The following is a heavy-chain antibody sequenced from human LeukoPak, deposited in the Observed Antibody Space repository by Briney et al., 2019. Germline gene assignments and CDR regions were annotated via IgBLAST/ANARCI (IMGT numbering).Heavy chain of an antibody. CDR2: IYTSGST. J-gene: IGHJ3*02. Sequence: PSETLSLTCTVSGGSISSYYWSWIRQPAGKGLEWIGRIYTSGSTNYNPSLKSRVTISVDTSKNQFSLKLSSVTAADTAVYYCARAQAPIVVVPAASWDAFDIWGQGTMVTVSS. V-gene: IGHV4-4*07. D-gene: IGHD2-2*01. CDR3: ARAQAPIVVVPAASWDAFDI. CDR1: GGSISSYY.